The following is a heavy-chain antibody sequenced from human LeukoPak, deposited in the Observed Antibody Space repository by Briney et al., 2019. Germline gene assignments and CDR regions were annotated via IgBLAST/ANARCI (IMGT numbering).Heavy chain of an antibody. Sequence: GGSLRLSCAASGFTFSSHWMSWVRQAPGKGLEWVANIKQDGSEKYYVDSVKGRFTISRDNAKNSLYLQMNSLRAEDTAVYYCAELGITMIGGVWGKGTTVTISS. CDR3: AELGITMIGGV. CDR2: IKQDGSEK. V-gene: IGHV3-7*01. CDR1: GFTFSSHW. J-gene: IGHJ6*04. D-gene: IGHD3-10*02.